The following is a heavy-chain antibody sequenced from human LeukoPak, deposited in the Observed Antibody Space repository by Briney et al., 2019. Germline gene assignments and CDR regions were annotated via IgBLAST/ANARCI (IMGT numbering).Heavy chain of an antibody. J-gene: IGHJ6*03. CDR3: ARGSAAGVYYYYYMDV. CDR1: GFTFSSYW. Sequence: AGGSLRLSCAASGFTFSSYWMSWVRQAPGKGLEWAANIKQDGSEKYYVDSVKGRFTISRDNAKNSLYLRMNSLRAEDTAVYYCARGSAAGVYYYYYMDVWGKGTTVTVSS. CDR2: IKQDGSEK. D-gene: IGHD6-13*01. V-gene: IGHV3-7*01.